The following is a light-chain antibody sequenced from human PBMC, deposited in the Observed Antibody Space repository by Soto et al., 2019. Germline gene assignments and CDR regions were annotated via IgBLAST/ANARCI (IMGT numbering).Light chain of an antibody. Sequence: QSVLTQPPSVSGTPGQRDTISCSGSSSNIGSKSVSWYQHLPQTAPKLLIYSNNQRPSGVPDRFSGSKSGTSASLAISGLQSDDETQYYCAAWDDSLNVLVFGGGTKLTVL. V-gene: IGLV1-44*01. CDR2: SNN. CDR3: AAWDDSLNVLV. J-gene: IGLJ2*01. CDR1: SSNIGSKS.